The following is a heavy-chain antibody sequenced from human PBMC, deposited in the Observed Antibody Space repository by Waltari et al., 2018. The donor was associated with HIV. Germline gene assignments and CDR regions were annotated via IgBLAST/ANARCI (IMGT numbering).Heavy chain of an antibody. CDR3: ARKAIAALPNGMDV. V-gene: IGHV1-8*01. D-gene: IGHD6-6*01. Sequence: QVQLVQSGAAVKKHGASVNVSCRASGYTFTSYAINWVPQPTGQGLEWMEWMNPNRCNTGYAQKFQGRVTMTRNTSISTAYMELSSLRSEDTAVYYCARKAIAALPNGMDVWGQGTTVTVSS. CDR1: GYTFTSYA. CDR2: MNPNRCNT. J-gene: IGHJ6*02.